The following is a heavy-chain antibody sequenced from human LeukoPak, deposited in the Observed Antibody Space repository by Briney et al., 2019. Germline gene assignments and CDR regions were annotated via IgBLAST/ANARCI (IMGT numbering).Heavy chain of an antibody. CDR2: INPSGDTT. D-gene: IGHD3-10*01. Sequence: ASVKVSCKASGYTFTGYYMHWVRQAPGQGLEWMGLINPSGDTTRYAQKFQGRVTMTRDTSTSIVYMELSNMSSEDTAVYYCARGGTMVRGESDYWGQGTLVTVSS. CDR3: ARGGTMVRGESDY. V-gene: IGHV1-46*01. CDR1: GYTFTGYY. J-gene: IGHJ4*02.